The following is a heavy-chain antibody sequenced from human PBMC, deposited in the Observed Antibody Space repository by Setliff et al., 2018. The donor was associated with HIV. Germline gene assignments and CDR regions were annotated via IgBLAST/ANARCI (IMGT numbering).Heavy chain of an antibody. J-gene: IGHJ6*02. CDR2: ITGSSDTI. V-gene: IGHV3-48*03. Sequence: GGSLRLSCAASGFTFSSYEMDWFRQAPGKGLEWVSYITGSSDTIYYADSVKGRFTISRDNAKNSLNLQMNSLRAEDTAVYYCARWGYSRDGMDVWGQGTTVTVSS. CDR1: GFTFSSYE. D-gene: IGHD4-4*01. CDR3: ARWGYSRDGMDV.